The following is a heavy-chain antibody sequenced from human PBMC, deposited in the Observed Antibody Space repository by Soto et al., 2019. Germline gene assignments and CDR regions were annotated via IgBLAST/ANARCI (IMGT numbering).Heavy chain of an antibody. D-gene: IGHD2-2*01. CDR2: ISGSGGST. CDR3: AKGDIVVVPAAVYYYYYGMDV. J-gene: IGHJ6*02. V-gene: IGHV3-23*01. CDR1: GFTFSCYA. Sequence: PGGSLRLSCAASGFTFSCYAMSWVRQAPGKGLEWVSAISGSGGSTYYADSVKGRFTISRDNSKNTLYLQMNSLRAEDTAVYYCAKGDIVVVPAAVYYYYYGMDVWGQGTTVTVSS.